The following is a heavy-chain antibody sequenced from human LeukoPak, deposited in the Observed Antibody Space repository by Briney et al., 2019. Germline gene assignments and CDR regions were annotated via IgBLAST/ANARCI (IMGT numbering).Heavy chain of an antibody. J-gene: IGHJ4*02. CDR3: ARSGYSGSYIDY. V-gene: IGHV4-39*07. D-gene: IGHD1-26*01. Sequence: SETLSLTCTVSGGSISSYYWGWIRQPPGKGLEWIGSIYYSGSTYYNPSLKSRVTISVDTSKNQFSLKLSSVTAADTAVYYCARSGYSGSYIDYWGQGTLVTVSS. CDR1: GGSISSYY. CDR2: IYYSGST.